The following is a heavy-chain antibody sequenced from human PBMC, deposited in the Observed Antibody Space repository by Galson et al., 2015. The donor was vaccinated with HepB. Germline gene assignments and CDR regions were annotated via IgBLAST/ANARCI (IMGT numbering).Heavy chain of an antibody. J-gene: IGHJ3*02. V-gene: IGHV3-64D*06. D-gene: IGHD2-15*01. CDR1: GFTFSSYA. CDR3: VKPYTFRYCSGGSCYPYAAFDI. Sequence: SLRLSCAASGFTFSSYAMSWVRQAPGKGLEYVSAISSNGGSTYYADSVKGRFTISRDNSKNTLYLQMSSLRAEDTAVYYCVKPYTFRYCSGGSCYPYAAFDIWGQGTMVTVSS. CDR2: ISSNGGST.